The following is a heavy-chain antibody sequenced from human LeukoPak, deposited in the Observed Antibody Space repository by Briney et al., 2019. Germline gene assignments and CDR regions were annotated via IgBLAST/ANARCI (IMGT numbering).Heavy chain of an antibody. D-gene: IGHD5-12*01. CDR2: IKTKTDGGTT. CDR3: TRDRNILATGLAFDI. V-gene: IGHV3-15*01. Sequence: GGSLRLSCAASGFTFGNTWMSWVRQAPGKGLEWVGRIKTKTDGGTTDYAAPVKGRFTISRDDSKNMLYLQKNSLKTEDTAVYYCTRDRNILATGLAFDIWGQGTMVTVSS. J-gene: IGHJ3*02. CDR1: GFTFGNTW.